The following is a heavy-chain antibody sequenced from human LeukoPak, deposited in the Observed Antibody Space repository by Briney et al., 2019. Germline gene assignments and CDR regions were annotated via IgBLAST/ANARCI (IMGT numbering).Heavy chain of an antibody. J-gene: IGHJ4*02. Sequence: QPGESLRLSCTASGFTFSSYWMHWVRQAPGKGLVWVSRINSAGISTNYADSVKGRFTISRDNAKNTLYLQMNSLRAEDTAIYYCGRDIATAVDYWGLGTLVTVSS. CDR2: INSAGIST. CDR3: GRDIATAVDY. D-gene: IGHD6-13*01. CDR1: GFTFSSYW. V-gene: IGHV3-74*01.